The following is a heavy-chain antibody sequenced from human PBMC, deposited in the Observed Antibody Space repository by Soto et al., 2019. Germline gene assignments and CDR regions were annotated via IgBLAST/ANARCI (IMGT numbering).Heavy chain of an antibody. CDR1: GGSISSSNW. V-gene: IGHV4-4*02. D-gene: IGHD6-13*01. CDR2: IYHSGST. J-gene: IGHJ6*02. CDR3: ARRSSRGYYYYYGMDV. Sequence: SETLSLTCAVSGGSISSSNWWSWVRQPPGKGLEWIGEIYHSGSTNYNPSLKSRVTISVDTSKNQFSLKLSSVTAADTAVHYCARRSSRGYYYYYGMDVWGQGTTVTVSS.